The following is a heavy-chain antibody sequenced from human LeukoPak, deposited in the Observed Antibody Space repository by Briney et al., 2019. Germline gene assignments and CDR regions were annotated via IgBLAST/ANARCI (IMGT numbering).Heavy chain of an antibody. CDR3: AGDMDYDILTGYAN. D-gene: IGHD3-9*01. Sequence: ASVKVSCKASGYTFTGYYMHLVRQAPGQGLEWMGWINPNSGGTNYVQKFQGRVTMTRDTSISTAYMELSRLRSDDTAVYYCAGDMDYDILTGYANWGQGTLVTVSS. CDR1: GYTFTGYY. CDR2: INPNSGGT. V-gene: IGHV1-2*02. J-gene: IGHJ4*02.